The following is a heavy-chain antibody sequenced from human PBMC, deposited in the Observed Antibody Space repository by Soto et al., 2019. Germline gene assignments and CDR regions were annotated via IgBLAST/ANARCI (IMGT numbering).Heavy chain of an antibody. D-gene: IGHD1-1*01. CDR2: ISAHNGNT. CDR3: ARGRYGDY. V-gene: IGHV1-18*01. Sequence: QVHLVQSGAEVKKPGASVKVSCKASGYTFTSYGITWVRQAPGQGLEWMGWISAHNGNTDYAQKLQGRVIVARDTSTSTAYMELRGLRSDDTAVYYCARGRYGDYWGQGALVTGSS. CDR1: GYTFTSYG. J-gene: IGHJ4*02.